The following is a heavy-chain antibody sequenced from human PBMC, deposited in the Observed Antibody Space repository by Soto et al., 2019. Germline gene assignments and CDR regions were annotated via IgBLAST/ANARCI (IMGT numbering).Heavy chain of an antibody. CDR2: ISAYNGDT. D-gene: IGHD2-8*01. J-gene: IGHJ4*02. CDR1: GYTFSSYG. V-gene: IGHV1-18*01. Sequence: QAQLVQSGAEVKKPGASVKVSCRASGYTFSSYGYVWVRQAPGQGLEWMGWISAYNGDTNYAQKFQDRVTLTTDTSTTTAYMELRNLGSDDTAVYYCARSGAYCTSITCLFDSFWGLGTLVTVSS. CDR3: ARSGAYCTSITCLFDSF.